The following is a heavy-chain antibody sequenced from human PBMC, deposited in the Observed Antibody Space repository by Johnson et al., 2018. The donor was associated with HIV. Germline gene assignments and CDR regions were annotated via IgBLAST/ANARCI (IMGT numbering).Heavy chain of an antibody. J-gene: IGHJ3*02. CDR1: GFTFSRHT. CDR2: ISFDGRSK. D-gene: IGHD5-24*01. V-gene: IGHV3-30*04. Sequence: QMMLVESGGGVVQPGRSLRLSCAASGFTFSRHTLHWVRQAPGKGLEWVAVISFDGRSKYYEDSVKGRFPISRDNSKNTLYVQMNSLRIEDTAVYYCARDPGRDGYTRGAFDIWGQGTMVTVSS. CDR3: ARDPGRDGYTRGAFDI.